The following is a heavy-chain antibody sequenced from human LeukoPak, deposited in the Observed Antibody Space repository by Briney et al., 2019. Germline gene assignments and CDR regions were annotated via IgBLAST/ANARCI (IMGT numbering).Heavy chain of an antibody. D-gene: IGHD2-2*01. V-gene: IGHV3-30*04. CDR1: GFTFSSYA. J-gene: IGHJ4*02. Sequence: GGSLRLSCAASGFTFSSYAMHWVRQAPGKGLEWMAVISYDGSNKYYADSVKGRFTISRDNSKNTIYLQMNSLRAEDTAVYYCARANIVVVPAAMARLDYWGQGTLVTVSS. CDR3: ARANIVVVPAAMARLDY. CDR2: ISYDGSNK.